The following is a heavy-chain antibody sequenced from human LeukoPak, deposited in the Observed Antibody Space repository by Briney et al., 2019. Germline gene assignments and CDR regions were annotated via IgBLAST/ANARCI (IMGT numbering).Heavy chain of an antibody. CDR3: ARDPYSGAYGDTYYYFMDV. J-gene: IGHJ6*03. D-gene: IGHD1-26*01. CDR2: INLNGRSR. CDR1: GFTFDDYG. V-gene: IGHV3-20*04. Sequence: GGSLRLSCAASGFTFDDYGMSWVRQAPGKGLEWVSGINLNGRSRGYADSVKGRFTISRDNARNSLYLQMNSLTAEDTAVYYCARDPYSGAYGDTYYYFMDVWGKGTTVTISS.